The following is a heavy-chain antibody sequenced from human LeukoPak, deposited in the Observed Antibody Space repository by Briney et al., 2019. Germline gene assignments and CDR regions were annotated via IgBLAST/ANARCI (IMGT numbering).Heavy chain of an antibody. CDR1: GASIRSHY. CDR2: VYNSDT. CDR3: ARQVYGDPSLLYNYYMDV. Sequence: SETLSLTCTVSGASIRSHYWSWIRQPAGKGLEWIGRVYNSDTHYNPSLKSRVTLSVDASKNQVSLRLTSVTAADTAVYYCARQVYGDPSLLYNYYMDVWGKGTTVTVSS. J-gene: IGHJ6*03. V-gene: IGHV4-4*07. D-gene: IGHD4-17*01.